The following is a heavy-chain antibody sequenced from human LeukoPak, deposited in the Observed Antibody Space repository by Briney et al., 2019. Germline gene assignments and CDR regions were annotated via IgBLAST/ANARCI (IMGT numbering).Heavy chain of an antibody. Sequence: ASVKVSCKASGYTFTSYGISWVRQAPGQGLEWMGWINPNSGGTNYAQKFQGRVTMTRDTSISTAYMELSRLRSDDTAVYYCARQLVVPAAIGIWGQGTMVTVSS. CDR1: GYTFTSYG. CDR2: INPNSGGT. J-gene: IGHJ3*02. V-gene: IGHV1-2*02. D-gene: IGHD2-2*01. CDR3: ARQLVVPAAIGI.